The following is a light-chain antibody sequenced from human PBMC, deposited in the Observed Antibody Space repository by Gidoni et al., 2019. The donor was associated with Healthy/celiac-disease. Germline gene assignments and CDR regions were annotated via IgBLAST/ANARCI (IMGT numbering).Light chain of an antibody. CDR2: KAS. V-gene: IGKV1-5*03. J-gene: IGKJ2*01. CDR1: QSISSW. Sequence: DIQITQSPSTLSASVGDRVTITCRASQSISSWLAWYQQKPGKAPKLLIYKASSLDSGVPSRFSGSGSGTEFTLTISSLQPDDFATYYCQQYNSYTYTFGQGTKLEIK. CDR3: QQYNSYTYT.